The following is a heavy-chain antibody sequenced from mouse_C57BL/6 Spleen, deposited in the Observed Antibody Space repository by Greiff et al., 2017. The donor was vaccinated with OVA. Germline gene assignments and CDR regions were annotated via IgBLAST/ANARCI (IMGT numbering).Heavy chain of an antibody. CDR3: ARKGTGTLDY. J-gene: IGHJ2*01. CDR1: GFTFSSYT. CDR2: ISGGGGNT. V-gene: IGHV5-9*01. D-gene: IGHD4-1*01. Sequence: DVQLVESGGGLVKPGGSLKLSCAASGFTFSSYTMSWVRQTPEKRLEWVATISGGGGNTYYPDSVKGRFTISRDNAKNTLYLQMSSLRSEDTALYYCARKGTGTLDYWGQGTTLTVSS.